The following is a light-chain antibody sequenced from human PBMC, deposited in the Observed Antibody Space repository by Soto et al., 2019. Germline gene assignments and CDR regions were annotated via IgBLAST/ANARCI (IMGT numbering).Light chain of an antibody. CDR3: QQSYSTPYT. J-gene: IGKJ2*01. Sequence: IQMTQSPSSLSASVGDRVTITCRASQRVGTCLNWYEQRPGKASKLLISPIPTLQRGVPSRVSGSGSGTELTLTIIGLQPEDFATYYCQQSYSTPYTVGEGPKLEIK. CDR1: QRVGTC. V-gene: IGKV1-39*01. CDR2: PIP.